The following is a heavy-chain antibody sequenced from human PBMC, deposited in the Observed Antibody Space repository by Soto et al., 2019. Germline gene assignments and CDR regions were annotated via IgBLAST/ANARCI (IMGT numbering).Heavy chain of an antibody. CDR2: IIPIFGTA. CDR1: GGTFSSYA. Sequence: EASVKVSCKASGGTFSSYAISWVRQAPGQGLEWMGGIIPIFGTANYAQKFQGRVTITADKSTSTAYMELSSLRSEDTAVYYCARPRSSGWPSYYYYYGMDVWGQGTTVTVSS. CDR3: ARPRSSGWPSYYYYYGMDV. D-gene: IGHD6-19*01. J-gene: IGHJ6*02. V-gene: IGHV1-69*06.